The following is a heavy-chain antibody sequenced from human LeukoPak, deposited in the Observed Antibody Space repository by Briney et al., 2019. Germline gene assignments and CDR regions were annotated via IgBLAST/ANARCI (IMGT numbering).Heavy chain of an antibody. J-gene: IGHJ4*02. V-gene: IGHV4-59*01. CDR1: GGSIINYY. Sequence: PSETLSLNCTVSGGSIINYYWSWIRQPPGKGLEWIGYIYYSGSTTYNPSLKSRVTISVDTSKNQFSLKLSSVTAADTAVYYCARDYWNYFDYWGQGTLVTVSS. D-gene: IGHD2-15*01. CDR2: IYYSGST. CDR3: ARDYWNYFDY.